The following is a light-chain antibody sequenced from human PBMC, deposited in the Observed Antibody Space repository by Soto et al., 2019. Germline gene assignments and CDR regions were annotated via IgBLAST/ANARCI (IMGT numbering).Light chain of an antibody. J-gene: IGKJ2*01. CDR1: QSVSSYY. CDR2: GAS. V-gene: IGKV3-20*01. CDR3: QLYGSSSYT. Sequence: EIVLTQSPGTLSLSPGERATLSCRASQSVSSYYLAWYQQKPGQAPRLLIYGASRRATDIPDRFGGSGSGTDFTLTISRLEPEDFAVYYCQLYGSSSYTFGQGTKLEI.